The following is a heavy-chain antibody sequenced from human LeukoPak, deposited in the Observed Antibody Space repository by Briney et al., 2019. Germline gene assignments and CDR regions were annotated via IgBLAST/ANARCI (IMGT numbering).Heavy chain of an antibody. CDR3: ARVSPVTVAGFDY. Sequence: SETLSLTCTVSGDSLSGFSWNWIRQSAGKGLEWIGRIYVGGSSNYNPSLRGRVTMSVDMSTNQFSLKLRTLTAADTATYYCARVSPVTVAGFDYWGQGVRVTVSP. D-gene: IGHD6-19*01. J-gene: IGHJ4*02. CDR2: IYVGGSS. V-gene: IGHV4-4*07. CDR1: GDSLSGFS.